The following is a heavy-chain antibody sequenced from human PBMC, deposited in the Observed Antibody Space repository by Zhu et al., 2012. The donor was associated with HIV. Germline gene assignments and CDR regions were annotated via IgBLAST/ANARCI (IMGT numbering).Heavy chain of an antibody. Sequence: QVRLQESGPGLVKPSETLSLTCTVSGGSISSYYWSWIRQPPGKGLEWIGYIYTSGSTNYNPSLKSRVTILVDTSKNQFSLKLNSVTAADTAVYYCARLDAVTSFFWAWYFDLVGPGHPSHCLL. CDR2: IYTSGST. CDR3: ARLDAVTSFFWAWYFDL. V-gene: IGHV4-4*09. D-gene: IGHD4-17*01. J-gene: IGHJ2*01. CDR1: GGSISSYY.